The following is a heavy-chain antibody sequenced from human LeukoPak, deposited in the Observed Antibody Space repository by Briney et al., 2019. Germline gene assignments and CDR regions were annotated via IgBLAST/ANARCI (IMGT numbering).Heavy chain of an antibody. D-gene: IGHD3-16*01. J-gene: IGHJ4*02. CDR1: GFTCGSYA. CDR2: ISYDGSNK. Sequence: GGSLRLSCAASGFTCGSYAMHWVRQAPGKGLEWVAVISYDGSNKYYADSVKGRFTISRDNSKNTLYLQMNSLRAEDTAVYYCASALGVGGPPHDYWGQGTLVTVSS. V-gene: IGHV3-30-3*01. CDR3: ASALGVGGPPHDY.